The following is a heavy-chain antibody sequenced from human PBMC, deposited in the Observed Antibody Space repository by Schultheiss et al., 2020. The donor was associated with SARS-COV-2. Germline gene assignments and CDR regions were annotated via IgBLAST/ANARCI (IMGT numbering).Heavy chain of an antibody. CDR3: ARGYYYDSSGPRDY. J-gene: IGHJ4*02. Sequence: SQTLSLTCTVSGGSISSAGYYWSWIRKHPGKGLEWIGEINHSGSTNYNPSLKSRVTISVDTSKNQFSLKLTSVTAADTAVYYCARGYYYDSSGPRDYWGQGTLVTVSS. CDR1: GGSISSAGYY. D-gene: IGHD3-22*01. V-gene: IGHV4-31*03. CDR2: INHSGST.